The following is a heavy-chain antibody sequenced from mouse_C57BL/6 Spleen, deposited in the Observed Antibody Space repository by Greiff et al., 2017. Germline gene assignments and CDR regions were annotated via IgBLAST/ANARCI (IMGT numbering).Heavy chain of an antibody. CDR2: INPSNGGT. V-gene: IGHV1-53*01. CDR1: GYTFTSYW. D-gene: IGHD2-1*01. J-gene: IGHJ3*01. CDR3: AREEGVLLPFAY. Sequence: QVQLKQPGTELVKPGASVKLSCKASGYTFTSYWMHWVKQRPGQGLEWIGNINPSNGGTNYNEKFKSKATLTVDKSSSTAYMQLSSLTSEDSAVYYCAREEGVLLPFAYWGQGTLVTVSA.